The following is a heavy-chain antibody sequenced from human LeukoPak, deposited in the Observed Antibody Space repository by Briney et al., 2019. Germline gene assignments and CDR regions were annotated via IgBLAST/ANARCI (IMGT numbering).Heavy chain of an antibody. CDR3: ARGPIVVVITWYYFDY. Sequence: AASVKVSCKASGYTFTSYAMHWVRQAPGQRLEWMGWINAGNGNTKYSQKFQGRVTITRDTSASTAYMELSSLRSEDTAVYYCARGPIVVVITWYYFDYWGQGTLVTVSS. V-gene: IGHV1-3*01. CDR1: GYTFTSYA. CDR2: INAGNGNT. J-gene: IGHJ4*02. D-gene: IGHD3-22*01.